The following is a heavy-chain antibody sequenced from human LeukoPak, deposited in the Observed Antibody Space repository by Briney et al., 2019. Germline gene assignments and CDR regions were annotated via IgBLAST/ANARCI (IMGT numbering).Heavy chain of an antibody. Sequence: ASVKVSCKASGYTFTSYDISWVRQAPGQGLEWMGWISAYNGNTNYAQKLQGRVTMTTDTSTSTAYMELRSLRSDDTAVHYCAREGDTMVRGVIPLDYWGQGTLVTVSS. CDR1: GYTFTSYD. V-gene: IGHV1-18*01. CDR3: AREGDTMVRGVIPLDY. J-gene: IGHJ4*02. CDR2: ISAYNGNT. D-gene: IGHD3-10*01.